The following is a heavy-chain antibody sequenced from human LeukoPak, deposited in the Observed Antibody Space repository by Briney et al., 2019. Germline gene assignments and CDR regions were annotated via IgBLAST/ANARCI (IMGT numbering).Heavy chain of an antibody. J-gene: IGHJ4*02. Sequence: GGSLRLSCAASGFTFSSYAMSWVRRAPGKGLEWVSAISGSGGSTYYADSVKGRFTISRDNSKNTLYLQMNSLRAEDTAVYYCAKERGYYDSSGYYLSGGQGTLVTVSS. CDR3: AKERGYYDSSGYYLS. V-gene: IGHV3-23*01. D-gene: IGHD3-22*01. CDR1: GFTFSSYA. CDR2: ISGSGGST.